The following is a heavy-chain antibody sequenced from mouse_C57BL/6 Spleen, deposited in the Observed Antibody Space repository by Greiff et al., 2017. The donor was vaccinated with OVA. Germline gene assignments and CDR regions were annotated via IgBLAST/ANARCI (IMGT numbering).Heavy chain of an antibody. J-gene: IGHJ2*01. CDR2: INPNNGGT. Sequence: VQLQQSGPELVKPGASVKIPCKASGYTFTDYNMDWVKQSHGKSLEWIGDINPNNGGTIYNQKFKGKATLTVDKSSSTAYMELRSLTSEDTAVYFCARSGDYYGSSSWYFDYWGQGTTLTVSS. D-gene: IGHD1-1*01. CDR3: ARSGDYYGSSSWYFDY. V-gene: IGHV1-18*01. CDR1: GYTFTDYN.